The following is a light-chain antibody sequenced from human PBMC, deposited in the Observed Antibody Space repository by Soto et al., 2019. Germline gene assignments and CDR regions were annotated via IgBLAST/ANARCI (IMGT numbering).Light chain of an antibody. CDR3: QQYKSYWT. CDR1: QSIRSW. V-gene: IGKV1-5*01. J-gene: IGKJ1*01. CDR2: DAS. Sequence: DIQMTQSASTLSASVGDRVTITCRASQSIRSWLAWYQQKPGKAPKLLIYDASSLESGVPSRFSGSGSGTEFTLTTSSLQPDDFATYYCQQYKSYWTFGQGTKVEIK.